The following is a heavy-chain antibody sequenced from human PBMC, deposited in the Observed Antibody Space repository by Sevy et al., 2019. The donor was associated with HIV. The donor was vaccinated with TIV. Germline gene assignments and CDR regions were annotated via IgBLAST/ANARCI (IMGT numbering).Heavy chain of an antibody. CDR3: ARPYSSGWSGAFDI. Sequence: SETLSLTCTVSGGSIRTYLWTWIRQPPGKGLEYIGNIFYGGSANYNPSLKSRVTISVGTSTNQLSLRLRSVTAADTAVYYCARPYSSGWSGAFDIWGQGTMVTVSS. CDR1: GGSIRTYL. CDR2: IFYGGSA. J-gene: IGHJ3*02. D-gene: IGHD6-19*01. V-gene: IGHV4-59*08.